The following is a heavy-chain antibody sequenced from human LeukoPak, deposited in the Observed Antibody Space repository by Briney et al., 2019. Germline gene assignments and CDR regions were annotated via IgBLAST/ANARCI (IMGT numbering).Heavy chain of an antibody. V-gene: IGHV3-23*01. Sequence: GGSLRLSCIASGITFSSYAMSWVRQAPGKGLEWVSGISDSGDSTYYADSVKGRFTISRDNSKDTLYLQMNSLRVEDTAVYYCAKRYCSSATCYWVAFDVWGQGTMVTVSS. CDR3: AKRYCSSATCYWVAFDV. CDR2: ISDSGDST. J-gene: IGHJ3*01. CDR1: GITFSSYA. D-gene: IGHD2-2*01.